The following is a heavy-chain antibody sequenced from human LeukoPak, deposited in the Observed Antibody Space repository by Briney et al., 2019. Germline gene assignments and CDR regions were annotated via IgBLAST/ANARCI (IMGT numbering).Heavy chain of an antibody. Sequence: GGSLRLSCAASGFTFSSYAMHWVRQAPGKGLEWVAVITYDGSNKYYADSVKGRFTISRDNSKNTLYLQMNSLRAEDTAVYYCAREADSSGVNWFDPWGQGTLVTVSS. J-gene: IGHJ5*02. CDR2: ITYDGSNK. V-gene: IGHV3-30-3*01. D-gene: IGHD3-22*01. CDR3: AREADSSGVNWFDP. CDR1: GFTFSSYA.